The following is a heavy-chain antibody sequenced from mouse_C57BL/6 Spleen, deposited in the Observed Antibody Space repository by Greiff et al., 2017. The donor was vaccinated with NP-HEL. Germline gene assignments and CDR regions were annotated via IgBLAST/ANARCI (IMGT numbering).Heavy chain of an antibody. V-gene: IGHV3-6*01. D-gene: IGHD2-3*01. J-gene: IGHJ4*01. Sequence: EVKLMESGPGLVKPSQSLSLTCSVTGYSITSGYYWNWIRQFPGNKLEWMGYISYDGSNNYNPSLKNRISITRDTSKNQFFLKLNSVTTEDTATYYCARDRWPPYAMDYWGQGTSVTVSS. CDR2: ISYDGSN. CDR1: GYSITSGYY. CDR3: ARDRWPPYAMDY.